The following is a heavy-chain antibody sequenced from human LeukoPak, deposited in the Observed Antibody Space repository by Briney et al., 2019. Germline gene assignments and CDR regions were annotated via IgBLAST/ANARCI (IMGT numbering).Heavy chain of an antibody. CDR2: ISGSGSRT. Sequence: GGSLRLSCEASGFTFSSYALSWVRQAPGKGLEWVSSISGSGSRTYYTDSVKGRFTISRDNSKNTLYLQMDSLRAEDRAVYYCAREGVNSPDDTFDIWGQGTMVTVSS. J-gene: IGHJ3*02. V-gene: IGHV3-23*01. CDR1: GFTFSSYA. CDR3: AREGVNSPDDTFDI. D-gene: IGHD3-3*01.